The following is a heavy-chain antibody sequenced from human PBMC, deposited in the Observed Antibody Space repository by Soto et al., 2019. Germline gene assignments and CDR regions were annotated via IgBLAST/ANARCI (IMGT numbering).Heavy chain of an antibody. CDR2: ISGSGGST. D-gene: IGHD4-17*01. V-gene: IGHV3-23*01. CDR3: ARPTTTTVTHNWFDP. Sequence: PGGSLRLSCAGSGFTFSTYAMNWVRQAPGKGLEWVSTISGSGGSTFYADSVKGRFTISRDNSKNTLYLQINSLRADDTAVYYCARPTTTTVTHNWFDPWGQGTLVTVSS. J-gene: IGHJ5*02. CDR1: GFTFSTYA.